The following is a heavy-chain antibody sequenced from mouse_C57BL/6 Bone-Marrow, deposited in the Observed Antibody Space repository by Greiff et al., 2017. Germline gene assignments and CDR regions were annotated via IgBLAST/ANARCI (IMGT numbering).Heavy chain of an antibody. V-gene: IGHV5-4*01. D-gene: IGHD1-1*01. Sequence: DVMLVESGGGLVKPGGSLKLSCAASGFTFSSYAMSWVRQTPEKRLEWVATISDGGSYTYYTDNVKGRFTISRDNAKNNLYLQMRHLKSEDTAMYYCARDGGDITTVADYWGQGTTLTVSS. CDR2: ISDGGSYT. J-gene: IGHJ2*01. CDR3: ARDGGDITTVADY. CDR1: GFTFSSYA.